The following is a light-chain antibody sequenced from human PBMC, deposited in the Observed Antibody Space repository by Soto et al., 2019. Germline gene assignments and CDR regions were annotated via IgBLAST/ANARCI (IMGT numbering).Light chain of an antibody. CDR3: RSYTSISTYV. CDR1: RSDVGGYNF. V-gene: IGLV2-14*01. CDR2: DVR. Sequence: QSALTQPASVSGSPGQSITISCTGTRSDVGGYNFVSWYQQHPGKAPNLMIYDVRNRPSGVSNRFSGSKSVNTASLTISGLQAEDEADYYCRSYTSISTYVFGTGTKVTVL. J-gene: IGLJ1*01.